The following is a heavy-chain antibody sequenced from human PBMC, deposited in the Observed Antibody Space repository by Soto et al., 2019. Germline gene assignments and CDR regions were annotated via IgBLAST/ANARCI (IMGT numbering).Heavy chain of an antibody. CDR2: IYYSGST. D-gene: IGHD2-2*01. Sequence: PSVTLCLRWTVAGGSIGNYDWSWIRKPQRKGLEWIGYIYYSGSTNYNPSLKSRVTISVDTSKNQFSLKLSSVTAADTAVYYCARFWRGPAAIYYYNGMDVWGQGTTVTVSS. J-gene: IGHJ6*02. CDR1: GGSIGNYD. CDR3: ARFWRGPAAIYYYNGMDV. V-gene: IGHV4-59*12.